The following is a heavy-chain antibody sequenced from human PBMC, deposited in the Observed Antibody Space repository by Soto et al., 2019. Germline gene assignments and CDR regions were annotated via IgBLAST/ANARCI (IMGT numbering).Heavy chain of an antibody. V-gene: IGHV3-23*01. CDR2: ISCIGGSI. CDR1: GFTFRSYA. D-gene: IGHD6-13*01. J-gene: IGHJ3*02. Sequence: EVQLLESGGGLVQPGGSLRLSCAASGFTFRSYAMSWVRQAPGKGLEWVSAISCIGGSIYYADSVKGRFTISRDNSKNTLYLQMNSLRAEDTAVYYCAKIAAAGDAFDIWGQGTMVTVSS. CDR3: AKIAAAGDAFDI.